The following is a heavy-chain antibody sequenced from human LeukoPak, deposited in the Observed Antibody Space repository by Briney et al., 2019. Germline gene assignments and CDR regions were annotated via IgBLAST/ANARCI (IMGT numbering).Heavy chain of an antibody. Sequence: PSETLSLTCTVSGGSISSSSYYWGWIRQPPGKGLEWIGSIYYSGSTYYNPSLKSRVTISVDTSKNQFSLKLSSVTAADTAVYYCASGGYSYGSNFDYWGQGTLVTVSS. CDR1: GGSISSSSYY. CDR2: IYYSGST. CDR3: ASGGYSYGSNFDY. V-gene: IGHV4-39*07. J-gene: IGHJ4*02. D-gene: IGHD5-18*01.